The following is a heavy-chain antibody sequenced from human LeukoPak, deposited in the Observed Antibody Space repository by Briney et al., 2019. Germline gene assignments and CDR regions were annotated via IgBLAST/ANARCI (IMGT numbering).Heavy chain of an antibody. CDR3: AGAGLRAGVIEKSDY. D-gene: IGHD3-16*02. V-gene: IGHV3-23*01. CDR1: GFTFSSYA. J-gene: IGHJ4*02. CDR2: ISGSGGST. Sequence: GGSLRLSCAASGFTFSSYAMSWVRQAPGKGLEWVSAISGSGGSTYYADSVKGRFTISRDNSKNTLYLQMNSLRAEDTAVYYCAGAGLRAGVIEKSDYWGQGTLVTVSS.